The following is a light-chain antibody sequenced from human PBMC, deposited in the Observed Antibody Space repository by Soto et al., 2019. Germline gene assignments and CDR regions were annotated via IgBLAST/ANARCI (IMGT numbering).Light chain of an antibody. V-gene: IGKV3-15*01. J-gene: IGKJ4*01. CDR3: QQYNDWPLT. CDR1: QSVNSN. CDR2: GAS. Sequence: EKVMTQSPAALSVSPGERATLSCRASQSVNSNLAWYQQKPGQAPRLLLYGASTRATGIPARFSGSASGTEFTLTISSLQSEDSAVYHCQQYNDWPLTFGGGTKVEIK.